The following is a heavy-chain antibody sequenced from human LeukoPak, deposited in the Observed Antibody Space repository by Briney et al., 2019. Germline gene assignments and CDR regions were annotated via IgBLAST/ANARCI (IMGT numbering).Heavy chain of an antibody. J-gene: IGHJ6*04. Sequence: ASVKVSCKAPGYTFTGYYMHWVRQAPGQGLEWMGWINPNSGGTNYAQKFQGRVTMTRDTSISAAYMELSRLRSDDTAVYYCARDGFWSGYSTVLDVWGKGTTVTVSS. CDR3: ARDGFWSGYSTVLDV. CDR2: INPNSGGT. CDR1: GYTFTGYY. D-gene: IGHD3-3*01. V-gene: IGHV1-2*02.